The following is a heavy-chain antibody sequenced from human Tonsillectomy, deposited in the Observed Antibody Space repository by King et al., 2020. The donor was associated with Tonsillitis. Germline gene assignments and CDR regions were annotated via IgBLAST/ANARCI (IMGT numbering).Heavy chain of an antibody. Sequence: VQLVESGGGLVKPGGSLRLSFAASGFTFSSYSMNWVRQAPGKGLEWVSSISHSSSYIYYADSVKGRFTISRDNAKNSLHLQMNSLRAEDTAVYYCARDSGGNSGFDYWGQGTLVTVSS. CDR1: GFTFSSYS. CDR3: ARDSGGNSGFDY. V-gene: IGHV3-21*01. J-gene: IGHJ4*02. D-gene: IGHD4-23*01. CDR2: ISHSSSYI.